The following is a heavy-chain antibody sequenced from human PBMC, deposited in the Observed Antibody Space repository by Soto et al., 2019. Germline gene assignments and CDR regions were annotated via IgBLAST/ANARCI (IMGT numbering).Heavy chain of an antibody. J-gene: IGHJ6*02. D-gene: IGHD2-15*01. V-gene: IGHV1-69*06. CDR3: ASCPVVDAQPYYYGMDV. CDR2: IIPIFGTA. Sequence: QVQLVQSGAEVKKPGSSVKVSCKASGGNFSSYALSWVRQATGQGLEWMGGIIPIFGTANYAQKFQGRVTITADKSTSTAYLELSSLRSEDTAVYYCASCPVVDAQPYYYGMDVWGQGTTVTVSS. CDR1: GGNFSSYA.